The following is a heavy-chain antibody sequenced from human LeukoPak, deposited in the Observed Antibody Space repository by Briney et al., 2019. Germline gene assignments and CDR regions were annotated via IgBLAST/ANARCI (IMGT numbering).Heavy chain of an antibody. Sequence: PGGPLRLSCAASGFTFSSYGMHWVRQAPGKGLEWVAVISYDGSNKYYADSVKGRFTISRDNSKNTLYLQMNSLRAEDTAVYYCATYGPLTGDDYWGQGTLVTVSS. CDR3: ATYGPLTGDDY. CDR2: ISYDGSNK. J-gene: IGHJ4*02. CDR1: GFTFSSYG. D-gene: IGHD7-27*01. V-gene: IGHV3-30*03.